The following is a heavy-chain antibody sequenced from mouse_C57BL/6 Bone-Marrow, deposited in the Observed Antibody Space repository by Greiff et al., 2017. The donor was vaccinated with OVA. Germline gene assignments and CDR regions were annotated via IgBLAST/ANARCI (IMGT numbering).Heavy chain of an antibody. V-gene: IGHV1-55*01. CDR1: GYTFTSYW. CDR2: IYPGSGST. Sequence: QVQLQQPGAELVKPGASVKMSCKASGYTFTSYWITWVKPRPGQGLEWIGDIYPGSGSTNYNEKFKSKATLTVDTSSSTAYMQLSSLTSEDSAVYYCAREELGRGWYFDVWGTGTTVTVSS. D-gene: IGHD4-1*01. CDR3: AREELGRGWYFDV. J-gene: IGHJ1*03.